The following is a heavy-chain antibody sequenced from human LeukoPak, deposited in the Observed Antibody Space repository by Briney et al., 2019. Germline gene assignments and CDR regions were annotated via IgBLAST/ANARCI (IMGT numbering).Heavy chain of an antibody. CDR1: GFTFSSHF. CDR3: ARTPPHDDGGSSNPY. D-gene: IGHD2-15*01. V-gene: IGHV3-23*01. CDR2: ISGSGGDT. Sequence: GGSLRLSCAASGFTFSSHFMSWVRQAPGKGLEWVSGISGSGGDTFYADSVRGQFTISRDNSKNTLYLQMSSLRAEDTAVYYCARTPPHDDGGSSNPYWGQGTLVTVSS. J-gene: IGHJ4*02.